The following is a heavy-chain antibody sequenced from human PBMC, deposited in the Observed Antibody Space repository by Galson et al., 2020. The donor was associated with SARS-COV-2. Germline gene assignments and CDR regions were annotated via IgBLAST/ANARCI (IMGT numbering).Heavy chain of an antibody. CDR3: ARDPQPGRTVRGGGRYV. CDR2: TYFRSKWYN. Sequence: SQTLSLTCAVSGDSVSSSSGTWNWIRQSPSRGLEWLGRTYFRSKWYNDYALSVESRIMIITDTSKNHFSLQLNSVTPEDTAVYYCARDPQPGRTVRGGGRYVWGQGTTVTVSS. CDR1: GDSVSSSSGT. D-gene: IGHD3-10*01. V-gene: IGHV6-1*01. J-gene: IGHJ6*02.